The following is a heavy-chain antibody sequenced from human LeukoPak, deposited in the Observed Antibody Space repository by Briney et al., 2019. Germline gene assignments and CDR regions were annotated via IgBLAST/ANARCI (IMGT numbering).Heavy chain of an antibody. CDR1: GYSFTSYW. J-gene: IGHJ3*02. Sequence: GESLKISCKGSGYSFTSYWIDWVRQMPGKGLEWMGIIYPGDSDTRYSPSFQGQVTISADKSISTAYLQWSSLKASDTAMYYCARGRRGYDILTGSAAFDIWGQGTMVTVSS. CDR3: ARGRRGYDILTGSAAFDI. CDR2: IYPGDSDT. D-gene: IGHD3-9*01. V-gene: IGHV5-51*01.